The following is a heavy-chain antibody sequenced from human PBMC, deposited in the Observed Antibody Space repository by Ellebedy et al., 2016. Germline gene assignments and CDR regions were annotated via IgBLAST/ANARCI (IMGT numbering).Heavy chain of an antibody. CDR3: ARCVVAHAAFDI. CDR1: GFTFSSYS. J-gene: IGHJ3*02. Sequence: GGSLRLSCAASGFTFSSYSMNWVRQAPGKGLEWVSSISGSSSYIYNADSVKGRFTISRDNANNSLYLQMNSLRAEDTAVYYCARCVVAHAAFDIWGQGTMVTVSS. V-gene: IGHV3-21*01. D-gene: IGHD2-15*01. CDR2: ISGSSSYI.